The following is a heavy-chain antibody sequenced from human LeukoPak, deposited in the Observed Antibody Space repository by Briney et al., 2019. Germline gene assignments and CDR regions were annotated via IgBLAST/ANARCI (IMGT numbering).Heavy chain of an antibody. V-gene: IGHV3-23*01. Sequence: GGSLRLSCAASGFTFSSYAMSWVRQAPGKGLEWVSAIRGSGGGTKYADSVKGRFTISRDISKNTLYLQMNSLRAEDTAVYFCAAGSYFPNYFDYWGQGTLVTVSS. J-gene: IGHJ4*02. CDR2: IRGSGGGT. D-gene: IGHD3-10*01. CDR1: GFTFSSYA. CDR3: AAGSYFPNYFDY.